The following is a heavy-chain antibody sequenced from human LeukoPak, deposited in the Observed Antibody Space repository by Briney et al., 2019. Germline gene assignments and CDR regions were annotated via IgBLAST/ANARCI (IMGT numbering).Heavy chain of an antibody. V-gene: IGHV1-2*02. CDR2: INPNIGDT. CDR1: GYTFTDYY. D-gene: IGHD5-24*01. J-gene: IGHJ4*02. Sequence: ASVKVSCKASGYTFTDYYVHWVRQTPGQGLEWMGWINPNIGDTNYAQRLQGRVTMTRDTSISTASMDRSSLTSGDTAVYYCAAQRGPRAFDHWGEGSLITVSS. CDR3: AAQRGPRAFDH.